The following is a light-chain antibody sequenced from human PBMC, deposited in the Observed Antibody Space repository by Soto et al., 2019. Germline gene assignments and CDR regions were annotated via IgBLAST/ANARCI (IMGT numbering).Light chain of an antibody. J-gene: IGKJ3*01. CDR3: QQYNNWPPLFT. V-gene: IGKV3-11*01. CDR1: QSVTSN. CDR2: GVS. Sequence: EIVLTQSSATLSLSPGERATLSCRASQSVTSNALAWYQQKPGQAPRLLIYGVSSRATGIPDRFSGSGSGTDFTLTISSLEPEDFAVYYCQQYNNWPPLFTFGPGTKVDIK.